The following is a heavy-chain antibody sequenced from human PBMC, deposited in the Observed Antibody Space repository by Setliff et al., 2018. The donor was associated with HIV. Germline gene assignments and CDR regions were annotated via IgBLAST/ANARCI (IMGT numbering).Heavy chain of an antibody. J-gene: IGHJ4*02. CDR3: AGSRGYFVKAD. CDR1: GFTFTTYW. V-gene: IGHV3-7*01. CDR2: INQDGREK. Sequence: GGSLRLSCAASGFTFTTYWMSWVRQAPGRGLEWVANINQDGREKYYVDSVKGRFTISRDNAKNSVYLQMNSLRGEDTAVYYCAGSRGYFVKADWGQGTLVTVSS. D-gene: IGHD3-22*01.